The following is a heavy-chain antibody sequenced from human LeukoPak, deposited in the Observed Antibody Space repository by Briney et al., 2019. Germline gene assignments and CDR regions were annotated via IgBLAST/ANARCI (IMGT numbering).Heavy chain of an antibody. CDR2: LYYSGST. CDR3: ARGRGSPYYVEAFDV. V-gene: IGHV4-59*11. CDR1: GASFTSHY. J-gene: IGHJ3*01. D-gene: IGHD3-22*01. Sequence: SETLSLTCSVSGASFTSHYWGWIRQPPGKGPEWIGHLYYSGSTTYNPSLESRVTMSVDTSRKQISLKLKSVAAADTAVYYCARGRGSPYYVEAFDVWGQGTVVTVSS.